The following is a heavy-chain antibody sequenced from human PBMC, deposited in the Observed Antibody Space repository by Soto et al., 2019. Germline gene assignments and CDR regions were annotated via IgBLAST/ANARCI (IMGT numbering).Heavy chain of an antibody. CDR1: GYTFAAYY. D-gene: IGHD1-20*01. Sequence: ASVKVSCKASGYTFAAYYIHWVRQVPGQGLEWIGWIKPDSGGTYSAQNFQDWVTLTRDTSINTAYMELRRLRSDDTAVYYCARDGRNTYNSREVWDFDYWG. J-gene: IGHJ4*01. CDR3: ARDGRNTYNSREVWDFDY. CDR2: IKPDSGGT. V-gene: IGHV1-2*04.